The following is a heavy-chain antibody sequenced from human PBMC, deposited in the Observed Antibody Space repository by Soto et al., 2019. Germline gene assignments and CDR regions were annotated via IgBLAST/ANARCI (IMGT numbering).Heavy chain of an antibody. V-gene: IGHV3-23*01. J-gene: IGHJ1*01. CDR2: ISGRGGSI. Sequence: EVQLLESGGGLVQPGGSLRLSCAASGFTFSSYAMSWVRQAPGKGLEWVSAISGRGGSIYYADSVQGRFTISKDNSKNTLYLQMNSLRAEDTAVYYCAKDGITILGVVIRGFQHWGQGTLVTVSS. CDR1: GFTFSSYA. CDR3: AKDGITILGVVIRGFQH. D-gene: IGHD3-3*01.